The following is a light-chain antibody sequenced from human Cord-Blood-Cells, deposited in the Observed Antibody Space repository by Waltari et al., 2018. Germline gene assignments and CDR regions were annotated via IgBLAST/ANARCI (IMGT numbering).Light chain of an antibody. V-gene: IGKV3-20*01. CDR3: QQYGSSPLT. CDR1: QSVSSSY. Sequence: ENVLTQSPGTLFLSPGEIATLSCRASQSVSSSYLAWYQQKPGQAPRLLIYGASSRATGIPDRFSGSGSGTDFTLTISRLEPEDFAVYYCQQYGSSPLTFGGGTKVEIK. CDR2: GAS. J-gene: IGKJ4*01.